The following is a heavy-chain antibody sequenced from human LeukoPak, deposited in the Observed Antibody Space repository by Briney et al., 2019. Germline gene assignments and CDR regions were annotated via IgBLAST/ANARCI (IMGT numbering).Heavy chain of an antibody. D-gene: IGHD3-10*01. V-gene: IGHV4-38-2*02. CDR2: IYHSGSI. J-gene: IGHJ4*02. Sequence: SETLSLTCTVSGYSIRSGYYWGWIRQPPEKGLEWIGSIYHSGSIYHNPSLRSRVTISVDTSKNQFSLKLSSVTAADTAVYYCARDRIYGSGSDHFDYWGQGTLVTVSS. CDR3: ARDRIYGSGSDHFDY. CDR1: GYSIRSGYY.